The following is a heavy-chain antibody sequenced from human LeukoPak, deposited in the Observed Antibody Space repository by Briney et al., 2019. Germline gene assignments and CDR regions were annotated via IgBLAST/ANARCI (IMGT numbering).Heavy chain of an antibody. D-gene: IGHD1-26*01. Sequence: SVKVSCKASGYTFTSYDISWVRQAPGQGLEWMGRIIPIFGTANYAQKFQGRVTITTDESTSTAYMELSSLRSEDTAVYYCARGLVGATLHFDYWGQGTLVTVSS. J-gene: IGHJ4*02. CDR2: IIPIFGTA. CDR1: GYTFTSYD. V-gene: IGHV1-69*05. CDR3: ARGLVGATLHFDY.